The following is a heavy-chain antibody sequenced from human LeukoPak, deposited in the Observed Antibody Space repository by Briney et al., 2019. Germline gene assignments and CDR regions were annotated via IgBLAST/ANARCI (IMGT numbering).Heavy chain of an antibody. J-gene: IGHJ6*02. V-gene: IGHV3-9*01. CDR1: GFRFDGFA. CDR2: VTWNSGNI. CDR3: AKDVGLGNYYGMDV. D-gene: IGHD3-16*01. Sequence: PGGSLRLSCAASGFRFDGFAMHWVRQAPGKGLEWVAGVTWNSGNIGHGDSVKGRFIISRDSAKRSLYLEMNSLRPEDTALYYCAKDVGLGNYYGMDVWGQGTMVTVSS.